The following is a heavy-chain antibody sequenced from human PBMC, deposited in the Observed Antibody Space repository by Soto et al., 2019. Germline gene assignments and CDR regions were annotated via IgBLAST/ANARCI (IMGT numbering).Heavy chain of an antibody. V-gene: IGHV5-51*01. CDR2: IYPGDSDT. CDR1: GYSFTSYW. D-gene: IGHD1-20*01. Sequence: PGESLKISCKGSGYSFTSYWIGWVRQMPGKGLEWMGIIYPGDSDTRYSPSFQGQVTISADKSISTAYLQWSSLKASDTAMYYCARHGLPRGAGRITGNLYYFVYWGQEALLTVSS. J-gene: IGHJ4*02. CDR3: ARHGLPRGAGRITGNLYYFVY.